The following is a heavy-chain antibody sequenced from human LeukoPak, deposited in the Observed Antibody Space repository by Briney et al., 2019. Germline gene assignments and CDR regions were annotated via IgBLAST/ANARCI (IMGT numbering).Heavy chain of an antibody. V-gene: IGHV4-59*01. CDR2: IYYSGST. CDR3: STGGAAAGGSYSYYMDV. D-gene: IGHD6-13*01. CDR1: GGSISSYY. J-gene: IGHJ6*03. Sequence: PSETLSLTCTVSGGSISSYYWSWIRQPPGKGLVWIGYIYYSGSTNYNPSLKSRVTISVDTSKNQFSLKLSSVTAAATTVDYCSTGGAAAGGSYSYYMDVWGKGTTVTVFS.